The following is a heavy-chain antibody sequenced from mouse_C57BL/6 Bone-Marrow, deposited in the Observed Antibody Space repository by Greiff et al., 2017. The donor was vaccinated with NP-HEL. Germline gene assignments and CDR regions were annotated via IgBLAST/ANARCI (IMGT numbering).Heavy chain of an antibody. V-gene: IGHV5-15*01. CDR1: GFTFSDYG. CDR3: ARQRSQATYAMDY. D-gene: IGHD3-2*02. Sequence: EVQGVESGGGLVQPGGSLKLSCAASGFTFSDYGMAWVRQAPRQGPEWVAFISNLAYSLYYADTVTGRFTLSRENAKNTLYLEMSSLRSEDTAMYYCARQRSQATYAMDYWGQGTSVTVSS. CDR2: ISNLAYSL. J-gene: IGHJ4*01.